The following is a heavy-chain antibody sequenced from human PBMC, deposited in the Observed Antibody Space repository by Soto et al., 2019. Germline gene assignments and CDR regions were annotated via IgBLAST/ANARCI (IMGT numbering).Heavy chain of an antibody. V-gene: IGHV1-69*05. CDR2: IIPIFGTA. CDR1: GGTFSSYA. Sequence: ASVKVSCKASGGTFSSYAISWVRQAPGQGLEWMGGIIPIFGTANYAQKFQGRFTVSRDDSENTGYLQMSSLQTEDTAMYYCICREDYGAHLWFDPWGQGTLVTVSS. CDR3: ICREDYGAHLWFDP. D-gene: IGHD4-17*01. J-gene: IGHJ5*02.